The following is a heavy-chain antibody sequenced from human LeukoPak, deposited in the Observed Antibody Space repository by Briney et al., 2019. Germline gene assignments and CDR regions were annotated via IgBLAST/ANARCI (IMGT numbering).Heavy chain of an antibody. CDR2: ISAYNGNT. D-gene: IGHD2-2*01. Sequence: ASVKVSCKASGYTFTSYGISWVRQAPGQGLEWMGWISAYNGNTNYAQKLQGRVTMTTDTSTSTAYMELRSLRSEDTAVYYCAREPTQLSPLPNWFDPWGQGTLVTVSS. CDR1: GYTFTSYG. J-gene: IGHJ5*02. V-gene: IGHV1-18*01. CDR3: AREPTQLSPLPNWFDP.